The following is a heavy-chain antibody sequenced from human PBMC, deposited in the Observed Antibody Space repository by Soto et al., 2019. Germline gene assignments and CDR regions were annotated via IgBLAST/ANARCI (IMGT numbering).Heavy chain of an antibody. J-gene: IGHJ5*02. Sequence: GSLRLSCAASGFTFSSYAMSWVRQAPGKGLEWVSAISGSGGSTYYADSVKGRFTISRDNSKNTLYLQMNSLRAEDTAVYYCAKSFYIAEAGTVWFDPWGQGTLVTVSS. D-gene: IGHD6-13*01. CDR3: AKSFYIAEAGTVWFDP. CDR1: GFTFSSYA. CDR2: ISGSGGST. V-gene: IGHV3-23*01.